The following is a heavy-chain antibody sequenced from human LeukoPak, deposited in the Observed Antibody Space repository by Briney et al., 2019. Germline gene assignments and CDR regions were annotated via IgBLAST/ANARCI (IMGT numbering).Heavy chain of an antibody. V-gene: IGHV3-7*01. CDR2: IKQDGSEK. CDR3: ARETNFGAPLGDWFDP. J-gene: IGHJ5*02. Sequence: GGSLRLSCAASGFTFSSYWMSWVRQAPGKGLEWVANIKQDGSEKYYVDSVKGRFTISRDNAKNSLYLQMNSLRAEDTAVYYCARETNFGAPLGDWFDPWGQGTLVTVSS. CDR1: GFTFSSYW. D-gene: IGHD3-3*01.